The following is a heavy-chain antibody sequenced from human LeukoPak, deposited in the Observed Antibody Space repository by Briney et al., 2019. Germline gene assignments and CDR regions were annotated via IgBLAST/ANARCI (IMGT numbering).Heavy chain of an antibody. D-gene: IGHD3-10*01. Sequence: PSETLSLTCTVSGGSISSGNYYWSWIRQPAGKGLEWIGYIYYSGSTNYNPSLKSRVTISVDTSKNQFSLKLSSVTAADTAVYYCARASITMVRGVIKYWFDPWGQGTLVTVSS. CDR1: GGSISSGNYY. J-gene: IGHJ5*02. CDR3: ARASITMVRGVIKYWFDP. CDR2: IYYSGST. V-gene: IGHV4-61*10.